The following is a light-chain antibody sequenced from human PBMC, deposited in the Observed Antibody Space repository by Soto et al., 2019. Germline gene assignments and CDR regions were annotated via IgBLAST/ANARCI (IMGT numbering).Light chain of an antibody. Sequence: EIVLTQSPGTLSLSPGESATLSCRTSQTTSGKYLAWYHQRPGLAPRLLVYGASRRATGIPARFSGSGSGTDFTLTISSLEPEDFAVYYCQQRSNWPPLTFGGGTKVDIK. CDR2: GAS. V-gene: IGKV3-11*01. CDR1: QTTSGKY. J-gene: IGKJ4*01. CDR3: QQRSNWPPLT.